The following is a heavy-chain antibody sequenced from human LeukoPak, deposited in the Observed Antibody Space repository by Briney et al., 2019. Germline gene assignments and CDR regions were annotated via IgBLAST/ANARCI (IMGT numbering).Heavy chain of an antibody. CDR1: GCTFTSYD. CDR2: MNPNSGNT. J-gene: IGHJ1*01. V-gene: IGHV1-8*01. D-gene: IGHD3-3*01. CDR3: AGGDFWSGHCQH. Sequence: GASVKVSCKASGCTFTSYDINWVRQATGQGLEWMGWMNPNSGNTGYAQKFQGRVTMTRNTSISTAYMELSSLRSEDTAVYYCAGGDFWSGHCQHWGQGTLVTVSS.